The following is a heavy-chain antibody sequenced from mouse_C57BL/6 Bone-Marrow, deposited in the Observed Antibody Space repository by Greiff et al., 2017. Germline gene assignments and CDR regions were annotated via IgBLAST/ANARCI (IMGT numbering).Heavy chain of an antibody. CDR1: GYTFTSYW. CDR2: IYPGSGST. J-gene: IGHJ2*01. Sequence: QVHVKQPGAELVKPGASVKMSCKASGYTFTSYWITWVKQRPGQGLEWIGDIYPGSGSTNYNEKFKSKATLTVDTSSSTAYMQLSSLTSEDSAVNYGARLRRGGYYFDYWGQGTTLTVSS. CDR3: ARLRRGGYYFDY. D-gene: IGHD2-12*01. V-gene: IGHV1-55*01.